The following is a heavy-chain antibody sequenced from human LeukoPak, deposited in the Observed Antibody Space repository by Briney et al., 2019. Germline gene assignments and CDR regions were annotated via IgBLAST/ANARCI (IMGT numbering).Heavy chain of an antibody. D-gene: IGHD5-24*01. CDR2: ISRSGSTK. J-gene: IGHJ4*02. CDR1: GLTFSDYN. CDR3: AKDAVEMATITYFDY. Sequence: GGSLRLSCAASGLTFSDYNMRWIRQAPGKGLEWVSSISRSGSTKYYADSVKGRFTISRDNAKNSLFLQMNSLRAEDTAVYYCAKDAVEMATITYFDYWGQGTLVTVSS. V-gene: IGHV3-11*04.